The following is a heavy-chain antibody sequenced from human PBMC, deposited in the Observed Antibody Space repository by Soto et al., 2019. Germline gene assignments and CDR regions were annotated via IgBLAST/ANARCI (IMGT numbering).Heavy chain of an antibody. CDR1: GGSISSYY. CDR2: IYYSGST. J-gene: IGHJ4*02. D-gene: IGHD1-20*01. CDR3: ARYKKAFYYFDY. V-gene: IGHV4-59*01. Sequence: SETLSLTCTVSGGSISSYYWSWIRQPPGKGLEWIGYIYYSGSTNYNPSLKSRVTISVDTSKNQFSLKLSSVTAADTAVYYCARYKKAFYYFDYWGQGTLVTVSS.